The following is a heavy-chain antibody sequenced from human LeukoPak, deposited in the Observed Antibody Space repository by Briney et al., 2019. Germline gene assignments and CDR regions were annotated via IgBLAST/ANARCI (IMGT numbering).Heavy chain of an antibody. V-gene: IGHV4-39*01. CDR2: IYYSGST. CDR3: ARRRLVPGYFDL. D-gene: IGHD6-6*01. CDR1: GGSISSSSYY. J-gene: IGHJ2*01. Sequence: SGTLSLTCGVSGGSISSSSYYWGWIRQPPGKGLEWIGSIYYSGSTYYNPSLKSRVTISVDTSKNQFSLKLSSVTAADTAVYYCARRRLVPGYFDLWGRGTLVTVSS.